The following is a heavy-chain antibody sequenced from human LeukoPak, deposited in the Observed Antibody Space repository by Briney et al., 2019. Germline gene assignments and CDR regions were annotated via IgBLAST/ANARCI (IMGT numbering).Heavy chain of an antibody. CDR2: IKSKTDGGTT. J-gene: IGHJ4*02. Sequence: GGSLRLSCAASGFTFSNAWMSWVRQAPGKGLEWVGRIKSKTDGGTTDYAAPVKGRFTISRDDSKNTLYLQMNSLKTEDTAVYYCTTASYYYLEKKYSSGWYGDNFDYWGQGTLVTVSS. D-gene: IGHD6-19*01. V-gene: IGHV3-15*01. CDR1: GFTFSNAW. CDR3: TTASYYYLEKKYSSGWYGDNFDY.